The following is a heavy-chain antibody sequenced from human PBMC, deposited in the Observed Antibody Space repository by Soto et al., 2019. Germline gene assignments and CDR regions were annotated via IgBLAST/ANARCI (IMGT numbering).Heavy chain of an antibody. Sequence: PSETLSLTCTVSGGSISSYYWSWIRQPPGKGLEWIGYIYYSGSTNYNPSLKSRVTISVDTSKNQFSLKLSSVTAADTAVYYCARRRDYDIDFDYWGQGTLVTVSS. CDR1: GGSISSYY. D-gene: IGHD3-9*01. CDR2: IYYSGST. V-gene: IGHV4-59*08. CDR3: ARRRDYDIDFDY. J-gene: IGHJ4*02.